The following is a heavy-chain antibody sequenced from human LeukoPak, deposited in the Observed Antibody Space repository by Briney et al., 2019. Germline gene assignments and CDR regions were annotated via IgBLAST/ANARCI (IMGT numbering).Heavy chain of an antibody. D-gene: IGHD5-12*01. CDR3: AGPARGSGYDPGVYYFDY. V-gene: IGHV4-61*01. J-gene: IGHJ4*02. Sequence: SETLSLTCTVSGGSVSSGNYYWSWIRQPPGKGLEWIGYIYYAGSTNYNPSLKSRVTISVDTSKNQFSLKLSSVTAADTAVYYCAGPARGSGYDPGVYYFDYWGQGTLVTVSS. CDR2: IYYAGST. CDR1: GGSVSSGNYY.